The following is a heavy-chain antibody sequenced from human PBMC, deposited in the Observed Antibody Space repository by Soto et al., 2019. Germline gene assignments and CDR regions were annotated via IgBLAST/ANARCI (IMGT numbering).Heavy chain of an antibody. CDR3: VRYCSTTKCPFDY. V-gene: IGHV4-30-4*01. D-gene: IGHD2-2*01. CDR2: IYYSGNT. Sequence: PLETLSLTCTASGGSLSRGGSSWGWVRQPPGKGLEWIGYIYYSGNTYFNPSLKSRVTLSVDTSKNQFSLNLSSVTAADTAVYYCVRYCSTTKCPFDYWGQGTLVTVSS. J-gene: IGHJ4*02. CDR1: GGSLSRGGSS.